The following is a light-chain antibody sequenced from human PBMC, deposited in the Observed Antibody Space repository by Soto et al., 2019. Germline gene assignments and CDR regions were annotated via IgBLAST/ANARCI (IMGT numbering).Light chain of an antibody. CDR3: QKYSSFPYT. CDR1: QSISNW. J-gene: IGKJ2*01. Sequence: DIQMTQSPSTLSASVGDRVTITCLASQSISNWLAWYQQKPGKAPKLLIYDASSLESGVPSRFSGTGSGTEFTLTISSLQPDDFATYYCQKYSSFPYTFGQGTKLEIK. CDR2: DAS. V-gene: IGKV1-5*01.